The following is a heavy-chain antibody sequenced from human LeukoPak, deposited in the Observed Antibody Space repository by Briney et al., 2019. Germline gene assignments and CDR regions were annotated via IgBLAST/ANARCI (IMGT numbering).Heavy chain of an antibody. CDR2: IYSGGST. D-gene: IGHD3-3*01. J-gene: IGHJ4*02. CDR1: GFTVSSNY. V-gene: IGHV3-66*02. Sequence: GGSLRLSCAASGFTVSSNYMSWVRQAPGKWLEWVSVIYSGGSTYYADSVKGRFTISRDKSKNTLYLQMNSLRSEDTAVYYCARKPSLLEWSRGFDYWGQGTLVTVSS. CDR3: ARKPSLLEWSRGFDY.